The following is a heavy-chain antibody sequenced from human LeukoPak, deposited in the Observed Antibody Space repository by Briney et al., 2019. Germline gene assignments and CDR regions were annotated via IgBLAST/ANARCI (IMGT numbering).Heavy chain of an antibody. D-gene: IGHD2-15*01. Sequence: GSLRLSCAASGFKFSTSGMHWVRQAPGKGLEWVAFIGHDGSNKYYADSVKGRFTISGDNSKNTAYLQMNSLRAEDTAIYYCAKDGGWTFDTWGQGTMVTVSS. J-gene: IGHJ3*02. V-gene: IGHV3-30*02. CDR3: AKDGGWTFDT. CDR2: IGHDGSNK. CDR1: GFKFSTSG.